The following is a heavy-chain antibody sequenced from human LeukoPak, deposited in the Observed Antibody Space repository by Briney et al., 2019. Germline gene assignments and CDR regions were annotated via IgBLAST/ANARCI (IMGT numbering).Heavy chain of an antibody. D-gene: IGHD6-19*01. V-gene: IGHV1-2*02. CDR2: INPNSGGT. Sequence: GASVKVSCKASGYTFTGYYMHWVRQAPGQGLEWMGWINPNSGGTNYAQKFQGRVTMTRDTSISTAYMELSRLRSDDTAVYYCARDGDFEYSSGWYRGDYWGQGTLVTVSS. CDR3: ARDGDFEYSSGWYRGDY. CDR1: GYTFTGYY. J-gene: IGHJ4*02.